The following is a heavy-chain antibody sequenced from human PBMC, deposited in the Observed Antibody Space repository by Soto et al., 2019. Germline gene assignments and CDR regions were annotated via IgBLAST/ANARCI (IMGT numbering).Heavy chain of an antibody. V-gene: IGHV3-23*01. CDR1: GFTFSTFD. Sequence: EAQLLESGGGLVQPGGSLRLSCAASGFTFSTFDMTWVRQPPGKGLEWVSLIRGSSGSTYYADSVKGRFTISKDISKNTLYLQMNSLRAEDTALYFCVKGAWLDYWGQGNMVTVSS. J-gene: IGHJ4*02. CDR3: VKGAWLDY. CDR2: IRGSSGST.